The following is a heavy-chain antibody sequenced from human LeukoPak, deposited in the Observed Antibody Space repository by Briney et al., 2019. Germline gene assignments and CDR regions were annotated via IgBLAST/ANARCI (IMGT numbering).Heavy chain of an antibody. CDR2: IGTAGDT. D-gene: IGHD1-7*01. J-gene: IGHJ2*01. CDR3: AKVPGGQQLALWYFDL. CDR1: GFTFSSYD. Sequence: PGGSLRLSCAASGFTFSSYDMHWVRQATGKGLEWVSAIGTAGDTYYPGSVKGRFTISRENAKNSLYLQMSSLRAEDTAVYYCAKVPGGQQLALWYFDLWGRGTLVTVSS. V-gene: IGHV3-13*01.